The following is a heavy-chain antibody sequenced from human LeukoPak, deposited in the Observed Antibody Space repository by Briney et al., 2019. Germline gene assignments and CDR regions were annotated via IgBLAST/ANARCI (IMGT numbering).Heavy chain of an antibody. CDR2: INHSGTT. CDR1: GGSFSGYY. D-gene: IGHD3-10*01. Sequence: SETLSLTCAVYGGSFSGYYWSWIRQPPGKGLEWIGEINHSGTTNYSPSLKSRVTILVDTSKNQFSLKLSSVTAADTAVYYCARRVGSGTYSASIDYWGQGTLVTVSS. V-gene: IGHV4-34*01. J-gene: IGHJ4*02. CDR3: ARRVGSGTYSASIDY.